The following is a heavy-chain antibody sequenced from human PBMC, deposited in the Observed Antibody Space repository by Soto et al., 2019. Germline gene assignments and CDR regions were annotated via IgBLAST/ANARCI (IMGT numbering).Heavy chain of an antibody. CDR1: GGTFSSYA. D-gene: IGHD2-15*01. CDR2: IIPIFGTA. Sequence: QVQLVQSGAEVKKPGSSVKVSCKASGGTFSSYAISWVRQAPGQGLEWMGVIIPIFGTANYAQKFQGRVTITADESTSTSYMEVSSLRSEDTAVYYCASRLLGYCSGGSCPYYYYYGMDVWGQGTTVTVSS. CDR3: ASRLLGYCSGGSCPYYYYYGMDV. J-gene: IGHJ6*02. V-gene: IGHV1-69*01.